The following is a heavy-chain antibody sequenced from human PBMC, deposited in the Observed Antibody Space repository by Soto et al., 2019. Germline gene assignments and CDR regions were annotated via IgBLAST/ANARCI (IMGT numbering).Heavy chain of an antibody. J-gene: IGHJ6*02. D-gene: IGHD3-3*01. CDR1: GYTFTSYY. V-gene: IGHV1-46*01. CDR2: INPSGGST. CDR3: ARDRPTIFGVVIRNYYYYYYGMDV. Sequence: EASVKVSCKASGYTFTSYYMHWVRQAPGQGLEWMGIINPSGGSTSYAQKFQGRVTMTRDTSTSTVCMELSSLRSEDTAVYYCARDRPTIFGVVIRNYYYYYYGMDVWGQGTTVTVSS.